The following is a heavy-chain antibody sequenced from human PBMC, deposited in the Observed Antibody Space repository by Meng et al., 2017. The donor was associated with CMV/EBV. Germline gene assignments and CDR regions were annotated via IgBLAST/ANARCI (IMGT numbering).Heavy chain of an antibody. CDR2: ISGYNDNT. D-gene: IGHD3-22*01. Sequence: QVRLVQSGAEVRKPGASVKVSCKASGYTFTHHGISWVRQAPGQGLEWMGWISGYNDNTKYARHLQGRVTMTTDTSTNTAYMELRSLRSDDTAIYYCARDTMMIMSFDHWGPGTLVTVSS. CDR3: ARDTMMIMSFDH. CDR1: GYTFTHHG. V-gene: IGHV1-18*01. J-gene: IGHJ4*02.